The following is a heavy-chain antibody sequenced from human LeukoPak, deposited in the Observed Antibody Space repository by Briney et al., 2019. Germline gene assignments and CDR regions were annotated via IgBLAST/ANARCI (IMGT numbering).Heavy chain of an antibody. Sequence: GASVKVSCKASGGTFSSYAISWVRQAPGQGLEWMGGIIPIFGTANYAQKFQGRVTMTRDTSTSTVYMELSSLRSEDTAVYYCARSLDAFDIWGQGTMVTVSS. CDR3: ARSLDAFDI. CDR2: IIPIFGTA. V-gene: IGHV1-69*05. J-gene: IGHJ3*02. CDR1: GGTFSSYA.